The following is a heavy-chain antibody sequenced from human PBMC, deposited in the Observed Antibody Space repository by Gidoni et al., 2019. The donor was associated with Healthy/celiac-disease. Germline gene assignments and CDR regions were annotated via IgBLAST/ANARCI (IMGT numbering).Heavy chain of an antibody. CDR2: ISSSSRYI. D-gene: IGHD3-3*01. Sequence: EVQLVESGGGLFKPGGSLRLSCAASGFTFSSYSMNWVRQAPGKGLEWVSSISSSSRYIYYADSVKGRFTISRDNAKNSLYLQMNSLRAEDTAVYYCARTRSIFGVVIIWYYYGMDVWGQGTTVTVSS. V-gene: IGHV3-21*01. J-gene: IGHJ6*02. CDR3: ARTRSIFGVVIIWYYYGMDV. CDR1: GFTFSSYS.